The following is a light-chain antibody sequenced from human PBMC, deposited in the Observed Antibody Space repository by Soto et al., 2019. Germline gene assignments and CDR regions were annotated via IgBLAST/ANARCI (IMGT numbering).Light chain of an antibody. J-gene: IGLJ2*01. Sequence: QSVLTQPPSASGTPGQRVTISCSGSNSNIGSNTVNWYQQLTGTAPKLLIYNNYQRPSGVTDRISGSKSGTSASLAISVLHCEDDAAYCCAAWDDSLNTLTFGGGTNLTVL. CDR3: AAWDDSLNTLT. CDR2: NNY. V-gene: IGLV1-44*01. CDR1: NSNIGSNT.